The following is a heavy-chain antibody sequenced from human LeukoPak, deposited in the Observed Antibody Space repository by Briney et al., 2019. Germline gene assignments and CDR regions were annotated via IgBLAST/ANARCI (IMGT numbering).Heavy chain of an antibody. Sequence: GGSLRLSCAASGFTFSSYAMNWVRQAPGKGLEWVSSVSGSGGSTNHADSVKGRFTISRDNSKDTLYLQMNSLRAEDTAVYYCAEDPSDYSSGWYSFDSWGQGTLVTVSS. CDR1: GFTFSSYA. V-gene: IGHV3-23*01. CDR2: VSGSGGST. CDR3: AEDPSDYSSGWYSFDS. J-gene: IGHJ4*02. D-gene: IGHD6-19*01.